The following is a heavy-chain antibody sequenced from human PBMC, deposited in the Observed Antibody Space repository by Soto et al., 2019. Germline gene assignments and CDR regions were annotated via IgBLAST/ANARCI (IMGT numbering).Heavy chain of an antibody. CDR3: ARNRGYENLFDT. V-gene: IGHV4-61*01. CDR2: IYYSGST. CDR1: GGSVSNDSYY. Sequence: QVQLQESGPGLVKPSETLSLTCTVSGGSVSNDSYYWNWIRQPPGKGLEWIGYIYYSGSTTYNPSLKSRVSMSIDTSKEQFSLKLSSVTAADTAIYYCARNRGYENLFDTWGQGILVTVSS. D-gene: IGHD3-10*01. J-gene: IGHJ5*02.